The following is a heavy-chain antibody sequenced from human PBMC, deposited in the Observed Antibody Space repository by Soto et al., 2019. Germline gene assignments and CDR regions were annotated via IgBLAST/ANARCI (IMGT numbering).Heavy chain of an antibody. J-gene: IGHJ6*02. D-gene: IGHD3-10*01. Sequence: ASVKVSCKASGGTFSSYAISWVRQAPGQGLEWMGGIIPIFGTANYAQKFQGRVTITADESTSTAYMELSSLRSEDTAVYYCARDLTGAANRYYYYGMDVWGQGTTVTVSS. CDR2: IIPIFGTA. V-gene: IGHV1-69*13. CDR1: GGTFSSYA. CDR3: ARDLTGAANRYYYYGMDV.